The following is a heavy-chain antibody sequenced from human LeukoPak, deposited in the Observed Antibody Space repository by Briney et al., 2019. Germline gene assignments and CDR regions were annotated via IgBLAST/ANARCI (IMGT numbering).Heavy chain of an antibody. V-gene: IGHV3-21*01. CDR3: ARDRGDFWSGQTYYFDC. J-gene: IGHJ4*02. CDR2: ISGSSSCI. CDR1: GFTFSSYG. D-gene: IGHD3-3*01. Sequence: GGSLRLSCAASGFTFSSYGMNWVRRAPGKGLEWVSSISGSSSCIYYADSVKGRFTISRDNAKSSLYLQMNSLRAEDTAVYYCARDRGDFWSGQTYYFDCWGQGTLATVSS.